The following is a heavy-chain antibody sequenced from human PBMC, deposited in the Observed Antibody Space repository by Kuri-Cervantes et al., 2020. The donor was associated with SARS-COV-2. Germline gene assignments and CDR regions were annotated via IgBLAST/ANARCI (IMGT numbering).Heavy chain of an antibody. D-gene: IGHD3-10*01. CDR1: GYTFTGYY. V-gene: IGHV1-2*02. J-gene: IGHJ5*02. CDR2: INPNSGGT. Sequence: ASVKVSCKASGYTFTGYYMHWVRQAPGQGLEWMGWINPNSGGTNYAQKFQGGVTMTRDTSISTAYMELSRLRSDDTAVYYCASRSGSYWDWFDPWGQGTLVTVSS. CDR3: ASRSGSYWDWFDP.